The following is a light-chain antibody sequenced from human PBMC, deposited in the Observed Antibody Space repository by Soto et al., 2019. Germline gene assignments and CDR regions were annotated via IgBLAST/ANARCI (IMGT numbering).Light chain of an antibody. CDR3: QQYNNWPET. V-gene: IGKV3-15*01. J-gene: IGKJ1*01. Sequence: DIVLTQSPATLSVSPGKRVTLSCRASQSLSVNLAWYQRKPGQAPRLLIHRTSIRASGVPDRFSGSGAGTEFSLTISSLQSEDFAIYYCQQYNNWPETFGQGTTVDIK. CDR1: QSLSVN. CDR2: RTS.